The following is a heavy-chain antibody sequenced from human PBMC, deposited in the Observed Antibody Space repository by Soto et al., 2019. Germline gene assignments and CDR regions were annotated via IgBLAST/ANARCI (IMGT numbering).Heavy chain of an antibody. Sequence: ASVKVSCKASGYTFTSYAMHWVRQAPGQRLEWMGWINAGNGNTKYSQKFQGRVTITRDTSTSTAYMELSSLRSEDTAVYYCARHLGGSYFGEYNWSDPWGQGTLVTVSS. CDR1: GYTFTSYA. CDR3: ARHLGGSYFGEYNWSDP. D-gene: IGHD1-26*01. V-gene: IGHV1-3*01. J-gene: IGHJ5*02. CDR2: INAGNGNT.